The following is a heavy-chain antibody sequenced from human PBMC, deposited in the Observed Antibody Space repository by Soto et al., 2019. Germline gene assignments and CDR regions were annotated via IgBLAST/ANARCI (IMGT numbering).Heavy chain of an antibody. CDR1: GGSISSGGYY. CDR2: IYYSGST. V-gene: IGHV4-31*03. J-gene: IGHJ5*02. CDR3: ARDGYYGSGSYFWFDP. D-gene: IGHD3-10*01. Sequence: TSETLSLTCTVSGGSISSGGYYWSWIRQHPGKGLEWIGYIYYSGSTYYNPSLKSRVTISVDTSKNQFSLKLSSVTAADTAVYYCARDGYYGSGSYFWFDPWGQGTLVTVSS.